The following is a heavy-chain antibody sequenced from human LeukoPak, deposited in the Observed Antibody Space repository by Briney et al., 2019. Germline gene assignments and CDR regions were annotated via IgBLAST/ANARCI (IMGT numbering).Heavy chain of an antibody. CDR3: ARGYSYGLREGFDY. D-gene: IGHD5-18*01. CDR2: ISSSGRTI. J-gene: IGHJ4*02. V-gene: IGHV3-11*01. Sequence: PGGSLRLSCAASEFTFIDYYMSWIRQAPGKGPEWISYISSSGRTIHYADSVKGRFTISRDNAKNSLYLQMNSLRAEGTALYYCARGYSYGLREGFDYWGQGTLVTVSS. CDR1: EFTFIDYY.